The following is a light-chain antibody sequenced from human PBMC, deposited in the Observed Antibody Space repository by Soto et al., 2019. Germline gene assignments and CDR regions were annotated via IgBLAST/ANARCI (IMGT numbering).Light chain of an antibody. CDR2: AAS. Sequence: DIQMTQSPSSLSASVGDRVTITCRASQSISSYLNWYQQKPGKAPKRLIYAASSLQSGVPSRFSGSGSGTDFTLTISSLQPEDFATYYCQQSYSTPPIFGPGTKVDIK. J-gene: IGKJ3*01. CDR3: QQSYSTPPI. V-gene: IGKV1-39*01. CDR1: QSISSY.